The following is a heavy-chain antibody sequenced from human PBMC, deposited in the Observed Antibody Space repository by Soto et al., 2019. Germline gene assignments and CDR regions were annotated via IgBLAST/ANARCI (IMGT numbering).Heavy chain of an antibody. J-gene: IGHJ4*02. V-gene: IGHV4-39*01. CDR1: GGSISTSSYY. D-gene: IGHD5-18*01. Sequence: SETLSLTCTVSGGSISTSSYYWGWIRQPPGKGLEWIGSIYYSGSTYYNPSLKSRVTISVDTSKNQFSLKLNSVTAADTAVYYCARLPHTAMYYLDYWGQGTLVTVSS. CDR3: ARLPHTAMYYLDY. CDR2: IYYSGST.